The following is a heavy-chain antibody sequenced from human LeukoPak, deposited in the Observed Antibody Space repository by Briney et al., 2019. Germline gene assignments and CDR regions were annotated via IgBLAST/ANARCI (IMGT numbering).Heavy chain of an antibody. J-gene: IGHJ5*02. Sequence: TLSLTCTVSGASISSGSYYWSWIRQPAGKGLEWIGYIYYSGSTNYNPSLKSRVTISVDTSKNQFSLKLSSVTAADTAVYYCARDLADIVVVPAALTNWFDPWGQGALVTVSS. CDR2: IYYSGST. D-gene: IGHD2-2*01. CDR1: GASISSGSYY. V-gene: IGHV4-61*09. CDR3: ARDLADIVVVPAALTNWFDP.